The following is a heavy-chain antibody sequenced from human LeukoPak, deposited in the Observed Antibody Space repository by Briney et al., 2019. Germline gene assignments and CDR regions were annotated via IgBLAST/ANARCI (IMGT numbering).Heavy chain of an antibody. CDR2: IYYSGST. Sequence: PSETLSLTCTVSGGSISSSSYYWGWIRQPPGKGLEWIGSIYYSGSTYYNPSLKSRVTISVDTSKNQFSLKLSSVTAADTAVYYCARGRGNSYGFDYWGQGTLVTVSS. CDR3: ARGRGNSYGFDY. CDR1: GGSISSSSYY. D-gene: IGHD5-18*01. J-gene: IGHJ4*02. V-gene: IGHV4-39*07.